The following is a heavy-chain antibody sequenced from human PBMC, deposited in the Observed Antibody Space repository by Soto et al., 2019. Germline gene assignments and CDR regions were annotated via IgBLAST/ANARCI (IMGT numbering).Heavy chain of an antibody. V-gene: IGHV4-59*01. CDR1: GGSISSYY. J-gene: IGHJ3*02. CDR2: IYYSGST. CDR3: ERCLEPSSGPAFDI. D-gene: IGHD1-1*01. Sequence: SETLSLTCTVSGGSISSYYWSWIRQPPGKGLEWIGYIYYSGSTNYNPSLKSRVTISVDTSKNQFSLKLSSVTAADTAVYYCERCLEPSSGPAFDIWGQGTMVTVSS.